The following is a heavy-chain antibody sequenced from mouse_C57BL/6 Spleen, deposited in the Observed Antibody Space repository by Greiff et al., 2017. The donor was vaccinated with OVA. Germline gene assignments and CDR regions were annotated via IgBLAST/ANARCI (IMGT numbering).Heavy chain of an antibody. Sequence: VQLQQSGAELMKPGASVKLSCKATGYTFTGYWIEWVKQRPGHGLEWIGEILPGSGGTNYNEKFKGKATFTADTSSNTAYMQLSSLTTEDSAIYYWARSGDSSGYQAWFAYWGQGTLVTVSA. CDR1: GYTFTGYW. J-gene: IGHJ3*01. D-gene: IGHD3-2*02. CDR2: ILPGSGGT. V-gene: IGHV1-9*01. CDR3: ARSGDSSGYQAWFAY.